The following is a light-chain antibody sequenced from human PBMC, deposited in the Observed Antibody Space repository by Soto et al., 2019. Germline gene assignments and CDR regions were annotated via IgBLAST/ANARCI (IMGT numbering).Light chain of an antibody. CDR1: QSVLYNSNNKNY. J-gene: IGKJ3*01. V-gene: IGKV4-1*01. CDR3: QQYYRTPVT. CDR2: WAS. Sequence: DIVMTQSPDSLAVSLGERATINCKSSQSVLYNSNNKNYLAWYQQRPGQPPKMLIYWASSRIFGVPDRFSGSGSGTYFTLTISSLQAEDVAVYYCQQYYRTPVTFGPGTKVDIK.